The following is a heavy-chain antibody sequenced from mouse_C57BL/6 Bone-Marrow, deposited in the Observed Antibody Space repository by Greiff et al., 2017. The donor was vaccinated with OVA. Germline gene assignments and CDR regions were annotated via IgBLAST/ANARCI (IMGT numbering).Heavy chain of an antibody. CDR2: INPSSGYT. D-gene: IGHD4-1*01. CDR1: GYTFTSYT. J-gene: IGHJ2*01. Sequence: VQVVESGAELARPGASVKMSCKASGYTFTSYTMHWVKQRPGQGLEWIGYINPSSGYTKYNQKFKDKATLTADKSSSTAYMQLSSLTSEDSAVYYCARTGPFDYWGQGTTLTVSS. CDR3: ARTGPFDY. V-gene: IGHV1-4*01.